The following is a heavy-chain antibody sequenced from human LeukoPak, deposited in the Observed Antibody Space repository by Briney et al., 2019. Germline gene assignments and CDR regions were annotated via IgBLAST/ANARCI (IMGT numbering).Heavy chain of an antibody. Sequence: ASVKVSCKASGYTFTGYYTHWVRQAPGQGLEWMGWINPNSDGTNCAQKFQGRVTMTRDTSTSTTYMEVSRLRSDDTAVYYCARDRDGMDVWGQGTTVTVSS. CDR3: ARDRDGMDV. CDR1: GYTFTGYY. J-gene: IGHJ6*02. V-gene: IGHV1-2*02. CDR2: INPNSDGT. D-gene: IGHD3-10*01.